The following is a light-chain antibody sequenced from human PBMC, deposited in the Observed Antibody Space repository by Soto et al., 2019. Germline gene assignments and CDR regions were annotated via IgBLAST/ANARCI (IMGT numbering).Light chain of an antibody. Sequence: QSALTQPASVSGSPGQSITISCTGTSSDVGSYNYVSWYQQYPGKAPKLMIYDVSNRPSGVSYRFSGSKSGNTASLTISGLQADDEADYYCSSYPTSSTHVVFGGGTKLTVL. CDR2: DVS. CDR3: SSYPTSSTHVV. CDR1: SSDVGSYNY. V-gene: IGLV2-14*01. J-gene: IGLJ2*01.